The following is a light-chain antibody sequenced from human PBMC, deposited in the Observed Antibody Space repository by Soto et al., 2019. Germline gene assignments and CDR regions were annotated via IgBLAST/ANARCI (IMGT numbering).Light chain of an antibody. Sequence: EIVLTQSPGTLSLSPGERATLSCRASQSVSSSYLAWYQQKPGQPPRLVISEASTRATGIPDRFSGSGSGTDFTLTISSLEPEDFVVYYCQQFGRSPPSWTFGQGTKVEI. J-gene: IGKJ1*01. CDR3: QQFGRSPPSWT. CDR1: QSVSSSY. V-gene: IGKV3-20*01. CDR2: EAS.